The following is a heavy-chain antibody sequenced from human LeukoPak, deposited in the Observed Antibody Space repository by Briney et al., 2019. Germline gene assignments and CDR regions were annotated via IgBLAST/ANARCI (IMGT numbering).Heavy chain of an antibody. V-gene: IGHV4-31*03. CDR2: IYYSGST. CDR3: ARGTTAAAWVY. J-gene: IGHJ4*02. CDR1: GGSISSGGYY. Sequence: SETLSLTCTVSGGSISSGGYYWSWIRQHPGKGLEWIGYIYYSGSTYYNPSLKSRVTISVDTSKNQFSLKLSSVTAADTAVYYCARGTTAAAWVYWGQGTLVTVSS. D-gene: IGHD2-15*01.